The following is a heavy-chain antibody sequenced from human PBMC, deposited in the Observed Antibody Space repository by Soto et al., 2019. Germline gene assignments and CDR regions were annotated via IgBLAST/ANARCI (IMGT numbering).Heavy chain of an antibody. Sequence: PGGSLRLSCTASGFTFGDYAMSWVRQAPGKGLEWVGFIRSKAYGGTTEYAASVKGRFTISRDDSKSIAYLQMNSLKTEDTAVYYCTRGPGYSSGWALDYWGQGTLVTVSS. CDR2: IRSKAYGGTT. D-gene: IGHD6-19*01. J-gene: IGHJ4*02. V-gene: IGHV3-49*04. CDR1: GFTFGDYA. CDR3: TRGPGYSSGWALDY.